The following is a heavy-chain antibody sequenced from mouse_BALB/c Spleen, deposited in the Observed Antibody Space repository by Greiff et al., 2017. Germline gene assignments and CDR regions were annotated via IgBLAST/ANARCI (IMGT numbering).Heavy chain of an antibody. CDR2: IYPGDGST. V-gene: IGHV1S33*01. CDR3: ARKGDYYAMDY. CDR1: GYTFTSYD. J-gene: IGHJ4*01. Sequence: SGPELVKPGALVKISCKASGYTFTSYDINWVKQRPGQGLEWIGWIYPGDGSTKYNEKFKGKATLTADKSSSTAYMQLSSLTSENSAVYFCARKGDYYAMDYWGQGTSVTVSS. D-gene: IGHD2-3*01.